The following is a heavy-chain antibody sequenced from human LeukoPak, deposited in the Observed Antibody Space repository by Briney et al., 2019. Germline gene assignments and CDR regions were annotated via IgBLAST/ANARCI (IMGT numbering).Heavy chain of an antibody. Sequence: SETLSLTCTVSGASISSSNYYWGWIRQPPGKGLEWIGSIYSSGSTYYNPSLKSRVTISVDTSKNQFSLKLSSMTAADTAVYYCAKTATVTLNHPDSWGQGTLVTVSS. J-gene: IGHJ4*02. CDR3: AKTATVTLNHPDS. V-gene: IGHV4-39*01. D-gene: IGHD4-17*01. CDR2: IYSSGST. CDR1: GASISSSNYY.